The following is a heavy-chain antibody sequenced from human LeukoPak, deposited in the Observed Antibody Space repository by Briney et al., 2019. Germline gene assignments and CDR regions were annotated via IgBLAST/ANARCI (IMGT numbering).Heavy chain of an antibody. D-gene: IGHD2-2*01. CDR2: ISGSGGST. J-gene: IGHJ4*02. Sequence: GGSLRLSCAASGFTFSSYAMSWVRQAPGKGLKWVSAISGSGGSTYYADSVKGRFTISRDNSKNTLYLQMNSLRAEDTAVYYCAKDTSSTSCSLDYWGQGTLVTVSS. V-gene: IGHV3-23*01. CDR3: AKDTSSTSCSLDY. CDR1: GFTFSSYA.